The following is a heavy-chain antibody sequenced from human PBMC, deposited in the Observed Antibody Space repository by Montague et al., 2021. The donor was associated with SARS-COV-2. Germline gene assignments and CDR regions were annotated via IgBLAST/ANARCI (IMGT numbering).Heavy chain of an antibody. CDR2: IYYSGST. Sequence: SETLSLTCTVSGGSISSNNYYWDWIRQPPGKGLEWIGYIYYSGSTNYNPSLKSRVTISVDTSKNQFSLKLSSVTAADTAVYYCARRALGNCSGGSCYSAFDYWGQGTLVTVSS. CDR3: ARRALGNCSGGSCYSAFDY. D-gene: IGHD2-15*01. J-gene: IGHJ4*02. V-gene: IGHV4-61*05. CDR1: GGSISSNNYY.